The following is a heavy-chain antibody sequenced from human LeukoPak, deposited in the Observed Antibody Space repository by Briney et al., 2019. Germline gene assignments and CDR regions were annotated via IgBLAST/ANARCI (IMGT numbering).Heavy chain of an antibody. CDR3: ARGPSGLRSPFNT. CDR1: GASINIYTYY. CDR2: VSYSGSP. V-gene: IGHV4-39*07. Sequence: SETLILTCTVSGASINIYTYYWGWIRQPPGKGLEWIGSVSYSGSPYYNPSLTSRATISVDTSRNQVSLKLTSVTAADTAVYYCARGPSGLRSPFNTWGQGTTVTVSS. D-gene: IGHD5-12*01. J-gene: IGHJ3*02.